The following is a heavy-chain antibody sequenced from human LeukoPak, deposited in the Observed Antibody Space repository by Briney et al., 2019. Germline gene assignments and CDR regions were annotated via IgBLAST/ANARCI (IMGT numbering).Heavy chain of an antibody. CDR2: IKADGSGK. V-gene: IGHV3-7*01. CDR3: VRDSDYQRNSGGLYAHYDALDI. D-gene: IGHD2-21*01. CDR1: EFTFSTFW. Sequence: GGSLRLSCAASEFTFSTFWMSWVRQAPGKGLEWVANIKADGSGKYYVDSVEGRFSISRDNARSSLYLQMNSLRAEDTAVYYCVRDSDYQRNSGGLYAHYDALDIWGHGTMVTVSS. J-gene: IGHJ3*02.